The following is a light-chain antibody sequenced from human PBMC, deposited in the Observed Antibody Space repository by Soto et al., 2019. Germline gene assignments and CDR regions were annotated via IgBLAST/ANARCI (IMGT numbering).Light chain of an antibody. Sequence: EIVLTQSPGTLSLSPGERATLSCRASQSVSSNYLAWYQQKPGQAPRPLIYGASNTATGIPDRFSGSGAGTDFTLTISRLESEDFAVYYCQQYGSSPRTFGQGTKVEIK. CDR3: QQYGSSPRT. J-gene: IGKJ1*01. V-gene: IGKV3-20*01. CDR2: GAS. CDR1: QSVSSNY.